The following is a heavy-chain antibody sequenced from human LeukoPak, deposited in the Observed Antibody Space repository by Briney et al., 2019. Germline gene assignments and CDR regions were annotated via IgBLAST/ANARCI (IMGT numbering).Heavy chain of an antibody. V-gene: IGHV3-7*01. CDR1: GFTFSSYW. CDR3: ARDDTHYGSSGSFYDAFDI. J-gene: IGHJ3*02. Sequence: GGSLRLSCAASGFTFSSYWMSWVRQAPGRGLEWVANIKQDGSEKYYVDSVKGRFTISRDNAKNSLYLQMNSLRAEDTAVYYCARDDTHYGSSGSFYDAFDIWGQGTMVTVSS. D-gene: IGHD3-22*01. CDR2: IKQDGSEK.